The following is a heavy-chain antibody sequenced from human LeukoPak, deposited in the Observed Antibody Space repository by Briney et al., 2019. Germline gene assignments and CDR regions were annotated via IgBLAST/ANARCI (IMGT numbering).Heavy chain of an antibody. CDR1: GGSFSSYY. V-gene: IGHV4-4*07. CDR2: IYTSGST. D-gene: IGHD6-13*01. J-gene: IGHJ4*02. CDR3: ARAGDSTSPLDY. Sequence: SETLSLTCTVSGGSFSSYYWNWIRRPAGKGLEWIGRIYTSGSTNYNPSLKSRVTMSVDTSKNQFSLKLNSVTAADTAVYYCARAGDSTSPLDYWGQGTLVTVSS.